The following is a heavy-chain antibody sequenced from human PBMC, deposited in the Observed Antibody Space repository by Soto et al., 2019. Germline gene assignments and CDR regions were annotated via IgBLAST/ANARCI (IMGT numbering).Heavy chain of an antibody. Sequence: VGSLRLSCATSGFDFSNTWIHWVRQVPGQGLVWVSRINSDGSSIIYADSVKGRFTLSRDNAKNTVHLQMSSLRFEDTAVYYCAKDWYHTIDSWGQGIPVTVSS. CDR3: AKDWYHTIDS. CDR2: INSDGSSI. CDR1: GFDFSNTW. V-gene: IGHV3-74*01. J-gene: IGHJ4*02. D-gene: IGHD1-20*01.